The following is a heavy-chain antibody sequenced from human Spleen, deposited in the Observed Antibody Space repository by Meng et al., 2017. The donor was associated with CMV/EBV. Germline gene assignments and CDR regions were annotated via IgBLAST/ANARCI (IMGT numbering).Heavy chain of an antibody. V-gene: IGHV3-21*01. CDR1: GFTFSSYS. J-gene: IGHJ6*02. D-gene: IGHD2-2*01. CDR3: ARGYGGYCSSTSCSPPYYYYGMDV. CDR2: ISSSSSYI. Sequence: GESLKISCAASGFTFSSYSMNWVRQAPGKGLEWVSSISSSSSYIYYADSVKGRFTISRDNAKNSLYLQMNSLRAEHTAVYYCARGYGGYCSSTSCSPPYYYYGMDVWGQGTTVTVSS.